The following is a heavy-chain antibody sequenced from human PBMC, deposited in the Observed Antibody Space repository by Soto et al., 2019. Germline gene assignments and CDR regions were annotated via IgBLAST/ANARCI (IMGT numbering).Heavy chain of an antibody. Sequence: QVQLVQSGAEVKKPVASVKVSCKASGYTFTGYYMHWVRQAPGQGLEWMGWINPNSGATNYAQKFQGWVTMTSDTSISTAYMEPSRLRSDDTAVYYCARAERFGHPFLRFDPWGQGTLVTVSS. J-gene: IGHJ5*02. V-gene: IGHV1-2*04. D-gene: IGHD3-10*01. CDR2: INPNSGAT. CDR1: GYTFTGYY. CDR3: ARAERFGHPFLRFDP.